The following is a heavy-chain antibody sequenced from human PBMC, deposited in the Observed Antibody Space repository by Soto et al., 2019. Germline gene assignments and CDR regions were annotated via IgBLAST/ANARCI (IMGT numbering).Heavy chain of an antibody. J-gene: IGHJ4*02. D-gene: IGHD6-13*01. CDR1: GFTFSNYG. V-gene: IGHV3-30*18. CDR3: AKDFYSSTSTTFDY. CDR2: ISYDRSNE. Sequence: QVQLVESGGGVVQPGRSLRLSCAASGFTFSNYGMHWVRQAPGKGLEWVAVISYDRSNEYYADSVKGRFTISRDNSKNPLFLQMNSLRTEDTAVYYCAKDFYSSTSTTFDYWGQGTLVTVSP.